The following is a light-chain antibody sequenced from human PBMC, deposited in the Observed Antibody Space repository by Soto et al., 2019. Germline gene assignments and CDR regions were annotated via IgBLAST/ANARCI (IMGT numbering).Light chain of an antibody. CDR1: QSVSSSY. J-gene: IGKJ1*01. Sequence: EIVLTQSPGTLSLSPGERATLSCRASQSVSSSYLAWYQQKPGQAPRLLIYGASSRATGIPDRFSGSGSGRNCTLTSSRLEPEDFAVYYCQQYGSSPSFGQGTKMEIK. V-gene: IGKV3-20*01. CDR2: GAS. CDR3: QQYGSSPS.